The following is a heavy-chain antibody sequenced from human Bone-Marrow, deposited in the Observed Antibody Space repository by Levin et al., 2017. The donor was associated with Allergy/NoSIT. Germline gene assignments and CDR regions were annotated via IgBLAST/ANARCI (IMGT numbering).Heavy chain of an antibody. J-gene: IGHJ6*02. Sequence: GGSLRLSCTASGLTFGDDAMSWFRQAPGKGLEWVGFIRNKAYGGTTKYAASVSGRFTISRDESKSIAYLQMNSLKTEDTAVYYCTTRWGQQPSYYYYGVVVWGQGTAVTVSS. V-gene: IGHV3-49*03. CDR1: GLTFGDDA. CDR3: TTRWGQQPSYYYYGVVV. CDR2: IRNKAYGGTT. D-gene: IGHD6-13*01.